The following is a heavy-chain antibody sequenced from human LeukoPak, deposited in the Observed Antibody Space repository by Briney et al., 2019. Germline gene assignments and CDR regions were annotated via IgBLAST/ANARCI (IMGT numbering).Heavy chain of an antibody. D-gene: IGHD2-2*01. Sequence: GESLKISCKGSGYSFTSYWIGWVRQMPGKGLEWMGVIYPGDSDTRYSPSFQGQVTISADKSIGTAYLQWSSLKASDTAMYYCARRYCSSTSCYEYFDYWGQGTLVTVSS. J-gene: IGHJ4*02. CDR2: IYPGDSDT. CDR1: GYSFTSYW. CDR3: ARRYCSSTSCYEYFDY. V-gene: IGHV5-51*01.